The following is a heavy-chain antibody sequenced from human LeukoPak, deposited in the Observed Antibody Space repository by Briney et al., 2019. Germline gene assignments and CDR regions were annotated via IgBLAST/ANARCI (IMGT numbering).Heavy chain of an antibody. D-gene: IGHD1-26*01. V-gene: IGHV4-59*06. CDR2: IYYSGST. CDR3: ARHGIVGATRHNWFDP. Sequence: SETLSLTCTVSGGSISSYYWSWIRQPPGKGLEWIGYIYYSGSTYYNPSLKSRVTISVDTPKNQFSLKLSSATAADTAVYYCARHGIVGATRHNWFDPWGQGTLVTVSS. J-gene: IGHJ5*02. CDR1: GGSISSYY.